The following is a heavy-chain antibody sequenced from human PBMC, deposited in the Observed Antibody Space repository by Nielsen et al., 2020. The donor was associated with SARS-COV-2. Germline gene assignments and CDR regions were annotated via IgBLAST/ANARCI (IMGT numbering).Heavy chain of an antibody. CDR3: AREGYCSSTSCAFDY. CDR2: ISWNSGSV. V-gene: IGHV3-9*01. D-gene: IGHD2-2*01. J-gene: IGHJ4*02. Sequence: GGSLRLSCAASGFTFDDYAMHWVRQAPGKGLEWVSGISWNSGSVGYADSVKGRFTISRDNAKNSLYLQMNSLRAEDTAVYYCAREGYCSSTSCAFDYWGQGTLVTVSS. CDR1: GFTFDDYA.